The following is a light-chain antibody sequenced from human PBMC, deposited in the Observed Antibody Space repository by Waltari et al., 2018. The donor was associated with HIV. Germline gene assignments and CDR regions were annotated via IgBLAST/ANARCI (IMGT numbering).Light chain of an antibody. J-gene: IGLJ1*01. CDR2: GNI. V-gene: IGLV1-40*01. CDR1: SPNIGAGFD. CDR3: QSYDSSLSGSRV. Sequence: QSVLTQPPSVSGAPGQRVTISCTGSSPNIGAGFDGHWYQQVPGTAPKLLIYGNINRPSGVPDRFSGSKSGASASLAITGLQAEDEADYYCQSYDSSLSGSRVFGTGTKVTVL.